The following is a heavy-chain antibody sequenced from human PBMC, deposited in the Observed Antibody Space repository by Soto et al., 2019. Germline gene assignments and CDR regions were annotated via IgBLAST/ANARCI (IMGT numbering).Heavy chain of an antibody. CDR2: IYPGDSDT. CDR3: ARRPYYATGDYYGMDV. J-gene: IGHJ6*02. Sequence: GESVKISCKGSGYSFTSYWIGWVRQMPGKGLEWMGIIYPGDSDTRYSPSFQGQVTISADKSISTAYLQWSSLKASDTAMYYCARRPYYATGDYYGMDVWGQGTTVTVSS. V-gene: IGHV5-51*01. D-gene: IGHD3-10*01. CDR1: GYSFTSYW.